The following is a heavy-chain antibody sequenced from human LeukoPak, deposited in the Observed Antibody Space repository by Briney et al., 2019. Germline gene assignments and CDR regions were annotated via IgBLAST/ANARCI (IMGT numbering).Heavy chain of an antibody. CDR1: GGTFSSYA. CDR2: IIPIFGTA. V-gene: IGHV1-69*05. CDR3: ARVFGRSGYLFDP. D-gene: IGHD3-3*01. J-gene: IGHJ5*02. Sequence: SVKVSCKASGGTFSSYAISWVRQAPGQGLEWMGGIIPIFGTANYAQKFQGRVTITTDESTSTAYMELSSLRSEDTAVYYCARVFGRSGYLFDPWGQGTLVTVSS.